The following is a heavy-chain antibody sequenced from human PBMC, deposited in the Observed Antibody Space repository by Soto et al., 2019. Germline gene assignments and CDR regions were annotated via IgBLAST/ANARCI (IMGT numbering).Heavy chain of an antibody. J-gene: IGHJ4*02. CDR2: IYYSGST. V-gene: IGHV4-39*01. CDR3: ATSAEMDSTYFDY. Sequence: SETLSLTCTVSGGSISSSSYYWGWIRQPPGKGLEWIGSIYYSGSTYYNPSLKSRVTISVDTSKNQFSLKLSSVTAADTAVYYCATSAEMDSTYFDYWGQGTLVTVSS. CDR1: GGSISSSSYY. D-gene: IGHD2-2*03.